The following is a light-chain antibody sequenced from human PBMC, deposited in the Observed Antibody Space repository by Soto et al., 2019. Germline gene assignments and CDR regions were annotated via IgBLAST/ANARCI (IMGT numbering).Light chain of an antibody. CDR2: GAS. Sequence: EIVLTQSPGTLSLSPGERATLSCRASQSVSSSYLAWYQQKPGQAPRLLIYGASFRATGIPDRFSGSGSGTDFTHTISALEPEDFAVYYCQQYGSSRTFGQGTKVEIK. CDR1: QSVSSSY. J-gene: IGKJ1*01. V-gene: IGKV3-20*01. CDR3: QQYGSSRT.